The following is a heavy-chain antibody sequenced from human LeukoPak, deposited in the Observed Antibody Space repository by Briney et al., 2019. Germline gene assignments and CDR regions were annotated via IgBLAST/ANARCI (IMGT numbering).Heavy chain of an antibody. Sequence: ASVKVSCEASGYTLTSYGINWMRQAPGQGLEWMGWISTQSGNTNYAQKVQGRLTLTTDRSTNTAYMELRGLRSDDTAVYYCARGAYGDKWGQGTMVTVSS. V-gene: IGHV1-18*01. CDR1: GYTLTSYG. J-gene: IGHJ4*02. D-gene: IGHD4-17*01. CDR2: ISTQSGNT. CDR3: ARGAYGDK.